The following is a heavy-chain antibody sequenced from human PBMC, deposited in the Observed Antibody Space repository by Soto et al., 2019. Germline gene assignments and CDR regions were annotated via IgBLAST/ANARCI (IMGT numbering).Heavy chain of an antibody. CDR1: GGTFSSYA. D-gene: IGHD6-19*01. J-gene: IGHJ4*02. V-gene: IGHV1-69*13. CDR3: ARIRSGWYFFFDY. Sequence: SVKVSCKASGGTFSSYAISWVRQAPGQGLEWMGGIIPIFGTANYAQKFQGRVTITADESTSTAYMELSSLRSEDTAVYYCARIRSGWYFFFDYWGQGTLVTVSS. CDR2: IIPIFGTA.